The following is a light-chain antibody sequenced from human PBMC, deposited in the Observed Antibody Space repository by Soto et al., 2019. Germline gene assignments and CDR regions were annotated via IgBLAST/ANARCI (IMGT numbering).Light chain of an antibody. J-gene: IGKJ4*01. CDR3: QQYNAWPRT. Sequence: EKVITQSPATLSVSPGERATPSSRASQSVTTNLVWYQQKPGQPPRLLIYGASTRATGIPVRFSGSGSGTEFTLTISSLQSEDFAVYYCQQYNAWPRTFGGGTKVDIK. CDR2: GAS. CDR1: QSVTTN. V-gene: IGKV3-15*01.